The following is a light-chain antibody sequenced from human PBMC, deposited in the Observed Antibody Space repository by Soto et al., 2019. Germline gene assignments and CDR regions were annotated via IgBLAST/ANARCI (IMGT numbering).Light chain of an antibody. V-gene: IGLV2-14*01. CDR3: SPYTGAATLVV. Sequence: QSVLTQPASVSGSPGQSITISCTGTSSDVGRYNYVAWYQQHPGKAPKLLIYEVNYRPSGVSNRFSGSKSGNTASLTISGLQTEDEADYYCSPYTGAATLVVFGGGTKLTVL. CDR2: EVN. CDR1: SSDVGRYNY. J-gene: IGLJ3*02.